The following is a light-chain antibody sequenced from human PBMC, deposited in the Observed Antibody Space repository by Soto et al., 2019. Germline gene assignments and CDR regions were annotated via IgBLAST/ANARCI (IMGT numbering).Light chain of an antibody. V-gene: IGLV2-14*01. CDR2: DVS. CDR3: ASYTTSSTYV. CDR1: SSDVGGYSY. Sequence: QSALTQPASVSGSPGQSIAISCTGTSSDVGGYSYVSWYQQLPGKAPKLVISDVSNRPSGVSDRFSGSKSGNTASLTISGLQTEDEADYYCASYTTSSTYVFGTGTKLTVL. J-gene: IGLJ1*01.